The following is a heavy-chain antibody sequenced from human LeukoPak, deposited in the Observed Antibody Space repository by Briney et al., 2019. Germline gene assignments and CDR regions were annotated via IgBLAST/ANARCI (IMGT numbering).Heavy chain of an antibody. V-gene: IGHV1-69*04. Sequence: ASVKVSCKASGGTFSSYAISWVRQAPGQGLEWMGRIIPILGIANYAQKFQGRVTITADKSTSTAYMELSSLRSEDTAVYYCARERGSGSPYYFDYWGQGTLVTVSS. D-gene: IGHD3-10*01. J-gene: IGHJ4*02. CDR1: GGTFSSYA. CDR3: ARERGSGSPYYFDY. CDR2: IIPILGIA.